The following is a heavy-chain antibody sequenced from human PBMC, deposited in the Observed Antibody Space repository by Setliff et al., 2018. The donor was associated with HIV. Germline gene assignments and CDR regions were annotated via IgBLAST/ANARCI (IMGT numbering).Heavy chain of an antibody. D-gene: IGHD3-10*01. CDR1: GFTFNTYT. V-gene: IGHV3-48*01. Sequence: PGGSLRLSCAASGFTFNTYTMNWVRQAPGKGLEWLSYISDNSATISYADSVKGRFTISRDNAKNSLYLQMNSLRAEDTAVYYCARGNTMVKDFDYWGQGTLVTVSS. J-gene: IGHJ4*02. CDR2: ISDNSATI. CDR3: ARGNTMVKDFDY.